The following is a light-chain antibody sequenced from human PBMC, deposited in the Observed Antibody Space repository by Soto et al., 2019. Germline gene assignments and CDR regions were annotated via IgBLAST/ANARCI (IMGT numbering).Light chain of an antibody. Sequence: IQMTQSPSTLSASVGDRVTISCRAGQSISSWLAWYQQKPGKAPKLLIYKASSLESGVPSRFSGSGSGTEFTLTISSLQPDDFATYYCQQYNSYSRTFGQGTKVDNK. CDR3: QQYNSYSRT. CDR1: QSISSW. V-gene: IGKV1-5*03. CDR2: KAS. J-gene: IGKJ1*01.